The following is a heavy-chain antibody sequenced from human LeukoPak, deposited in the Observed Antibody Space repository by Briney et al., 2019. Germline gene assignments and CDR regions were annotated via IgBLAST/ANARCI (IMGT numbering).Heavy chain of an antibody. J-gene: IGHJ4*02. D-gene: IGHD4-23*01. CDR2: IYHIGST. V-gene: IGHV4-38-2*01. CDR1: GDSISSGYY. Sequence: SETLSLTCAVSGDSISSGYYWGWIRQPPGKGLDWIWSIYHIGSTYYNPSLTSRVTKSVDTSKNQFSLKLSSVTAADTAVYYCASLTVVTQTNYWGQGTLVTVS. CDR3: ASLTVVTQTNY.